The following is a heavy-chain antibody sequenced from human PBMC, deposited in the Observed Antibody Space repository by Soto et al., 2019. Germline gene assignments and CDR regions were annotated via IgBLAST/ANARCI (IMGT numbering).Heavy chain of an antibody. CDR3: ARGTYCISTSCYSARDYYYYGMDV. J-gene: IGHJ6*02. Sequence: QVQLVQSGAEVKKPGASVKVSCKASGYTFTSYDINWVRQATGQGLEWMGWMNPNSGNTGYAQKLQGRRTMTRNTFISTAYIERSSLRSEDTAVYYCARGTYCISTSCYSARDYYYYGMDVWGQGTTVTVSS. CDR1: GYTFTSYD. CDR2: MNPNSGNT. V-gene: IGHV1-8*01. D-gene: IGHD2-2*01.